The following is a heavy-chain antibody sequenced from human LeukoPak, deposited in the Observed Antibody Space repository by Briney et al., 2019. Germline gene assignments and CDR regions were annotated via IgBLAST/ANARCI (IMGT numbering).Heavy chain of an antibody. CDR1: GFTFSNCA. CDR3: AKRVDYSSPGGYFDH. Sequence: SGGSLRLSCEASGFTFSNCAISWVRQAPGSGLEWVSTINDSGGRTHYADSVKGRFTISRDNSKNMLFLQMSSLRVEDTAVYYCAKRVDYSSPGGYFDHWGQGILITVAS. V-gene: IGHV3-23*01. D-gene: IGHD4-11*01. J-gene: IGHJ4*02. CDR2: INDSGGRT.